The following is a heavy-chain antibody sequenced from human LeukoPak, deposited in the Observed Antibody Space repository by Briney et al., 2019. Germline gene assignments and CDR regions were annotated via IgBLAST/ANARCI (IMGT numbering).Heavy chain of an antibody. V-gene: IGHV4-4*02. CDR3: AREGGPYRPLDY. J-gene: IGHJ4*02. CDR2: VHLSGRT. CDR1: GGSISTTNW. Sequence: SGTLSLTCGVSGGSISTTNWWTWVRQPPGEGLEWVGEVHLSGRTHYNPSLESRVTMSVDMSENHISLRLTSVTAADTAVYYCAREGGPYRPLDYSGQGTLVTVSS.